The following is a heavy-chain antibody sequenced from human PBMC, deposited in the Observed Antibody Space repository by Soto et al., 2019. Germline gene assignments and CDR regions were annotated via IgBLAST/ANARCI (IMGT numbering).Heavy chain of an antibody. D-gene: IGHD2-8*01. CDR2: ISYDGSNK. J-gene: IGHJ5*02. CDR1: GFTFSSYA. V-gene: IGHV3-30-3*01. CDR3: ASQEGGSYKWFDP. Sequence: GGSLRLSCAASGFTFSSYAMHWVRQAPGKGLEWVAVISYDGSNKYYADSVKGRFTISRDNSKNTLYLQMNSLRAEDTAVYYCASQEGGSYKWFDPWGQGTLVTVSS.